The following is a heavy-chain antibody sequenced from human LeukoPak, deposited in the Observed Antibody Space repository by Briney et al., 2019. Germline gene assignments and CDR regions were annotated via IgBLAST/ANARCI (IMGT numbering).Heavy chain of an antibody. V-gene: IGHV3-33*01. Sequence: GRSLRLSCAASGFTFSSYGMHWVRQAPGKGLEWVAVIWYDGSNKYYADSVKGRFTISRDNSKNTLYLQMNSLRAEDTAVYYCAREDTTVPTGYYYYGMDVWGQGTTVTVSS. J-gene: IGHJ6*02. CDR2: IWYDGSNK. CDR3: AREDTTVPTGYYYYGMDV. CDR1: GFTFSSYG. D-gene: IGHD4-17*01.